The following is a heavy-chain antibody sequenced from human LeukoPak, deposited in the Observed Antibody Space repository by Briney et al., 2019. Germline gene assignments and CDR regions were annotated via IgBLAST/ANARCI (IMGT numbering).Heavy chain of an antibody. CDR2: IKQDGSEK. Sequence: PGGSLRLSCAASGFTFSSYWMSWVRQAPGKGLEWVANIKQDGSEKYYVDSVKGRFTISRDNAKNSLYLQMNSLRAEDTAVYYCAREHNYGDYDVWSFDYWGQGTLVTVSS. D-gene: IGHD4-17*01. CDR3: AREHNYGDYDVWSFDY. J-gene: IGHJ4*02. V-gene: IGHV3-7*01. CDR1: GFTFSSYW.